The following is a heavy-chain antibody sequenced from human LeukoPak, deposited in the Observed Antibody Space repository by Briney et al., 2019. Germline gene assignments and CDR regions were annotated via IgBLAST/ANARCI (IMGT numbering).Heavy chain of an antibody. D-gene: IGHD3-10*01. Sequence: PGGSLRLSCAASGFTFDDYAMHWVRQAPGKGLEWVSLISWDGGSTYYADSVKGRFTISRDNAKGSLYLQMHSLRAEDTAIYYCVKPYYYSSGSLNWGQGTLVTVSS. CDR3: VKPYYYSSGSLN. CDR1: GFTFDDYA. CDR2: ISWDGGST. J-gene: IGHJ4*02. V-gene: IGHV3-43D*03.